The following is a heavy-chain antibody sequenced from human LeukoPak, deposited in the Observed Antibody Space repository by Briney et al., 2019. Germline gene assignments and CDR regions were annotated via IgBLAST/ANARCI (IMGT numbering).Heavy chain of an antibody. CDR2: IYTGGTT. V-gene: IGHV3-53*01. Sequence: PGGSLRLSCAASGFSVSSNYVSWVRQATGKGLEWVSVIYTGGTTHYAPSVMGRFTISRDDSQNTVHLHMSGLRDEDTALYYCAREGRFQSFDYWGQGPLVAASS. CDR1: GFSVSSNY. J-gene: IGHJ4*02. CDR3: AREGRFQSFDY.